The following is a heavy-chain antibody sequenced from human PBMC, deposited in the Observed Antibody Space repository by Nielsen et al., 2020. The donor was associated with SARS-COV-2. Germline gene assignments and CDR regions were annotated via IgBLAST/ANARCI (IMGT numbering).Heavy chain of an antibody. CDR2: IWYDGSNK. V-gene: IGHV3-33*08. D-gene: IGHD5-18*01. J-gene: IGHJ3*02. CDR3: AITHQDLIGYSYGQDAFDI. Sequence: GESLKISCAASGFTFSSYGMHWVRQAPGEGLEWVAVIWYDGSNKYYADSVKGRFTISRDNSKNTLYLQMNSLRAEDTAVYYCAITHQDLIGYSYGQDAFDIWGQGTMVTVSS. CDR1: GFTFSSYG.